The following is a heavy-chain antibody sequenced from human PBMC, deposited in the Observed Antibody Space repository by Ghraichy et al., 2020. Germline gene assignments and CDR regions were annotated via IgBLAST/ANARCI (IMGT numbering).Heavy chain of an antibody. D-gene: IGHD2-8*01. CDR1: GGSISSGSYY. J-gene: IGHJ3*02. V-gene: IGHV4-31*03. Sequence: SQTLSLTCTVSGGSISSGSYYWSWIRQPPGKGLECIGYIYSSGSAYFNPSLKSRLTISVDTSKKQFSLKLSSVTAADTAVYYCARGQVYGRPDAFDIWGQGTMVTVSS. CDR3: ARGQVYGRPDAFDI. CDR2: IYSSGSA.